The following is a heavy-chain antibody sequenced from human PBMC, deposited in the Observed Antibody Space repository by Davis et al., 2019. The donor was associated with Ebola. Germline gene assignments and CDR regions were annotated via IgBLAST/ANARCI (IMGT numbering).Heavy chain of an antibody. CDR3: AKENGAYCGGDCRSYYFDY. CDR2: IWYDGSNK. CDR1: GFTFSSYG. Sequence: GESLKISCAASGFTFSSYGMHWVRQAPGKGLEWVAVIWYDGSNKYYADSVKGRFTISRDNSKNTLYLQMNSLRAEDTAVYYCAKENGAYCGGDCRSYYFDYWGQGTLVTVSS. V-gene: IGHV3-33*06. J-gene: IGHJ4*02. D-gene: IGHD2-21*01.